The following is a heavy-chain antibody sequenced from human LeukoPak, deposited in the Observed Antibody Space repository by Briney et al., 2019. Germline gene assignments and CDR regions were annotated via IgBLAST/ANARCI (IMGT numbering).Heavy chain of an antibody. J-gene: IGHJ3*02. D-gene: IGHD1-26*01. Sequence: GSLRLSCTASGFTFGDYAMSWVRQAPGKGLEWIGEINHSGSTNYNPSLKSRVTISVDTSKNQFSLKLSSVTAADTAVYYCARDLPRGLLRNNDAFDIWGQGTMVTVSS. CDR2: INHSGST. CDR1: GFTFGDYA. V-gene: IGHV4-34*01. CDR3: ARDLPRGLLRNNDAFDI.